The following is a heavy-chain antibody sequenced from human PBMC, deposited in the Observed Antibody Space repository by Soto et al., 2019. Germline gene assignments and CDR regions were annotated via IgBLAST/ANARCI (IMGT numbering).Heavy chain of an antibody. CDR2: IDPSDSYI. V-gene: IGHV5-10-1*01. J-gene: IGHJ6*02. Sequence: PGESLKISCKGSGYSFTTYWLSWVRQMPGKGLEWMGKIDPSDSYIDYSPSSEGHVTISADKSVSTAYLQWSSLKASDTAVYFCARVPTYYYYGMDVWGQGTTVTVSS. CDR1: GYSFTTYW. CDR3: ARVPTYYYYGMDV.